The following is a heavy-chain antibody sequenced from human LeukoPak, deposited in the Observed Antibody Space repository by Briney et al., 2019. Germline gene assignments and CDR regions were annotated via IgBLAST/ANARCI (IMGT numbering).Heavy chain of an antibody. CDR2: ISHDGNWQ. CDR3: ARDVTVGAVRYFAD. CDR1: GFTFSNYG. J-gene: IGHJ4*02. Sequence: GGSLRLSCADSGFTFSNYGMHWVRQAPGKGLEWVAVISHDGNWQNYADSVKGRFTISRDDSKNTLYLQMSSLRADDTAIYYCARDVTVGAVRYFADWGQGNLVTVSS. D-gene: IGHD2-21*02. V-gene: IGHV3-30*03.